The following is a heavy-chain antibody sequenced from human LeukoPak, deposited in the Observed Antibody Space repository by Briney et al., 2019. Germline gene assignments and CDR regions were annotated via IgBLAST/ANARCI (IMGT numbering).Heavy chain of an antibody. D-gene: IGHD3-3*01. CDR2: IKQDGSEK. J-gene: IGHJ6*02. CDR3: AKVTSEWSTPIPLYYYYYGMDV. V-gene: IGHV3-7*01. Sequence: GGSLRLSCAASGFTFSSYWMSWVRQAPGKGLEWVDNIKQDGSEKYYVDSVKGRFTISRDNAKNSLYLQMNSLRAEDTAVYYCAKVTSEWSTPIPLYYYYYGMDVWGQGTTVTVSS. CDR1: GFTFSSYW.